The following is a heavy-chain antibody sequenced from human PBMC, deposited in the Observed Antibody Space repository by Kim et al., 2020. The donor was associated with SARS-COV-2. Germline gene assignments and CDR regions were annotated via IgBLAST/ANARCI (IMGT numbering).Heavy chain of an antibody. D-gene: IGHD3-16*01. Sequence: GGSLRLSCAASGFTFSSYGMHWVRQAPGKGLEWVAVISYDGSNKYYADSVKGRFTISRDNSKNTLYLQMNSLRAEDTAVYYCAMGVRFDPWGQGTLVTVSS. CDR1: GFTFSSYG. J-gene: IGHJ5*02. CDR3: AMGVRFDP. V-gene: IGHV3-30*03. CDR2: ISYDGSNK.